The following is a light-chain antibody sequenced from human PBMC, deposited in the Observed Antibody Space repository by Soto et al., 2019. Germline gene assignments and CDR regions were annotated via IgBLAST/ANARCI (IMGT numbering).Light chain of an antibody. J-gene: IGLJ7*01. CDR1: SSDVGGYTY. CDR3: TSYTSSSTPYV. V-gene: IGLV2-14*01. Sequence: QAVVTQPASVSGSPGQSITISCAGTSSDVGGYTYVSWYQQHPGKAPKLMIYDVSNRPSGVSNRFSGSKSGNTASLTISGLQAEDEADYYCTSYTSSSTPYVFGGGTQLTVL. CDR2: DVS.